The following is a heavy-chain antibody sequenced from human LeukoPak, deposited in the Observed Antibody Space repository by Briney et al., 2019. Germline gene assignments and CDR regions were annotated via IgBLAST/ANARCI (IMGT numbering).Heavy chain of an antibody. CDR3: AKDFKTRTAAAGTFFDY. V-gene: IGHV3-30*02. D-gene: IGHD6-13*01. Sequence: GGSLRLSCAASGFTFSSYGMHWVRQAPGKGLEWVAFIRYDGSNKYYADSVKGRFTISRDNSKNTLYLQMNSLRAEDTAVYYCAKDFKTRTAAAGTFFDYWGQGTLVTVSS. J-gene: IGHJ4*02. CDR1: GFTFSSYG. CDR2: IRYDGSNK.